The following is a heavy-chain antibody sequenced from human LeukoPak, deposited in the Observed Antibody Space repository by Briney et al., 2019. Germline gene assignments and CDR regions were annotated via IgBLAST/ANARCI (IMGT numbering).Heavy chain of an antibody. CDR2: IIPILGIA. Sequence: ASVKVSCKASGGTFSSYAISWVRQAPGQGLEWMGKIIPILGIANYAQKFQGRVTNTADKSTSTAYMELSSLRSEDTAVYYCARETHDSSGYYLDYWGQGTLVTVSS. CDR1: GGTFSSYA. CDR3: ARETHDSSGYYLDY. V-gene: IGHV1-69*04. J-gene: IGHJ4*02. D-gene: IGHD3-22*01.